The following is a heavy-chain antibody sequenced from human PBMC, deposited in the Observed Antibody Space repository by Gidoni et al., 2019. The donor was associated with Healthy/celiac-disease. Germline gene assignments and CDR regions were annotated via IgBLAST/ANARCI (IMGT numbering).Heavy chain of an antibody. J-gene: IGHJ6*02. D-gene: IGHD6-6*01. CDR3: AKCRKSRIAARVCDGMDV. CDR1: VFTFSSYA. Sequence: EVQLLESGGGLVQSGGSLRLSCAASVFTFSSYAMSWVRQAPGKGLEWASAISGSGVSTYYADSVKGRFTIYRDNSKNTLYLQMNSLRAEETAVYYCAKCRKSRIAARVCDGMDVWGQGTTVTVSS. CDR2: ISGSGVST. V-gene: IGHV3-23*01.